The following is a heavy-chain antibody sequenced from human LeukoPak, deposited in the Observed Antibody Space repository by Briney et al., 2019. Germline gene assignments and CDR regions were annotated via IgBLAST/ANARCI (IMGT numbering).Heavy chain of an antibody. D-gene: IGHD1-26*01. V-gene: IGHV3-23*01. J-gene: IGHJ4*02. CDR2: ISGSGGST. CDR3: AKSPGGATYFDY. Sequence: GGSLRLSRAASGFTFSSYAMSWVRQAPGKGLEWVSAISGSGGSTYYADSVKGRFTISRDNSKNTLYLQMNSLRAEDTAVYYCAKSPGGATYFDYWGQGTLVTVSS. CDR1: GFTFSSYA.